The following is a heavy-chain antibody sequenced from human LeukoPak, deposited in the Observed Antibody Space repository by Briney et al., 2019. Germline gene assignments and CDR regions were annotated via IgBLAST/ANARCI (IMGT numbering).Heavy chain of an antibody. J-gene: IGHJ4*02. CDR1: GGVFRGYY. D-gene: IGHD5-12*01. CDR2: INHSGST. Sequence: PSETPALPCAVFGGVFRGYYWRGIRHPPRKGVEGIGEINHSGSTNYNPSLKSRVTISVDTSKNQFSLKLSSVTAADTAVYYCARAGWLRTKGYFDYWGQGTLVTVSS. V-gene: IGHV4-34*01. CDR3: ARAGWLRTKGYFDY.